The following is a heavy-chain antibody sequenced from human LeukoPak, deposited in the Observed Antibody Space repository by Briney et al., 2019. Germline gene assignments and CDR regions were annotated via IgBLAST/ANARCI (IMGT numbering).Heavy chain of an antibody. V-gene: IGHV3-23*01. CDR3: AKDFSGGYHYFGS. J-gene: IGHJ4*02. Sequence: PGGSLRLSCAASGFTFSSYAMSWVRQAPGKGLEWVSVISGSGGSTYYADSVKGRFTISRDNSKNTLYLQMNSLRAEDTAVYYCAKDFSGGYHYFGSWGQGTLVTVSS. CDR2: ISGSGGST. D-gene: IGHD3-22*01. CDR1: GFTFSSYA.